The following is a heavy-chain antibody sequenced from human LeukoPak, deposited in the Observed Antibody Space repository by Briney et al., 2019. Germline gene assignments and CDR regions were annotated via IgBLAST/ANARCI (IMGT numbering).Heavy chain of an antibody. V-gene: IGHV3-66*01. D-gene: IGHD7-27*01. J-gene: IGHJ4*02. CDR2: IFREGTT. CDR1: GFTVITSY. Sequence: GGSLRLSCAASGFTVITSYMSWVRQAPGKGLEWVSVIFREGTTYYADSVKGRFTISRDNSKNTLYPQMNTLRAEDTAMYYCTKTGGPWDWGQGTLVTVSS. CDR3: TKTGGPWD.